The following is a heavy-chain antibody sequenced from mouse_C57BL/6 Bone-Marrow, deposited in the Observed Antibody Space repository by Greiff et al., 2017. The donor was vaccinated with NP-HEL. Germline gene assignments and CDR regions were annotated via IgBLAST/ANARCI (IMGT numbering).Heavy chain of an antibody. J-gene: IGHJ2*01. CDR3: ARWITTVVSYYFDY. V-gene: IGHV1-22*01. Sequence: EVQLQQSGPELVKPGASVPLSCTASGYTFTDYNMHWVKQSHGKSLEWIGYINPNNGGTSYNQKFKGKATLTVNKSSSTAYMELRSLTSEDSAVYYCARWITTVVSYYFDYWGQGTTLTVSS. D-gene: IGHD1-1*01. CDR2: INPNNGGT. CDR1: GYTFTDYN.